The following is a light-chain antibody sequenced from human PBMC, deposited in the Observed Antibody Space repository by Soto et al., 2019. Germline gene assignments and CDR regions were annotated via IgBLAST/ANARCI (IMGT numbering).Light chain of an antibody. CDR2: DAS. Sequence: DIPMTQSLSSLSASVGDRVTITCRASQSINNWLAWYQQKPGKAPKFLIYDASTLETGVPSRFSGSASGTEFTLTISGLQPEDVASYYCQQYDTYPLTFGGGTRVELK. CDR1: QSINNW. CDR3: QQYDTYPLT. J-gene: IGKJ4*01. V-gene: IGKV1-5*01.